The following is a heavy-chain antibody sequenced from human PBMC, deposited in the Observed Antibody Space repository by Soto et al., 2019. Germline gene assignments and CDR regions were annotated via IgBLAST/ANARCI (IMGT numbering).Heavy chain of an antibody. CDR1: GDSNSSYY. CDR3: ARNRNFLTGYYKGGCYDFDY. CDR2: ISYSGST. D-gene: IGHD3-9*01. V-gene: IGHV4-59*01. Sequence: QVQLQESGPGLVKPAETLSLTCTVSGDSNSSYYWRWIRQSPGKGLEWIGYISYSGSTTYNPSLKSRLTISLQTTNNQVSRTLDSVTAADTAAYYGARNRNFLTGYYKGGCYDFDYWGQGTLVTVSS. J-gene: IGHJ4*02.